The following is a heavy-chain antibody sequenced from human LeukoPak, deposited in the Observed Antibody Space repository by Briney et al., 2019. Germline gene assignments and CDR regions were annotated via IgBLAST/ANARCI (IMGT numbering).Heavy chain of an antibody. CDR3: AGWGVDYGGNFEYSDY. CDR2: IFHYGTT. J-gene: IGHJ4*02. V-gene: IGHV4-4*02. D-gene: IGHD4-23*01. Sequence: PSETLSLTCSVSGGSIRTTTWWSWVRQPPGKGREWIGDIFHYGTTNYNPSLKSRVTMSVDTSSNQFSLTLNSVTAADTAVYYCAGWGVDYGGNFEYSDYWGQGTLVTVSS. CDR1: GGSIRTTTW.